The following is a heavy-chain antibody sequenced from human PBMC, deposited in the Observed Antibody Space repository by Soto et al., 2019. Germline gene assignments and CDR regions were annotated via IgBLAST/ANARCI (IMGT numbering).Heavy chain of an antibody. CDR1: GVSIVSSSWY. V-gene: IGHV4-39*01. Sequence: SETLSLTCTVSGVSIVSSSWYWDWIRQPPGKGLEWIGSIYNSGSTHYNTSLRNRVTKSADTSTNQFSLKLSSVTSAYTAVYYCARRVTMVRGILITWFDPWGHGTLVT. CDR2: IYNSGST. CDR3: ARRVTMVRGILITWFDP. J-gene: IGHJ5*02. D-gene: IGHD3-10*01.